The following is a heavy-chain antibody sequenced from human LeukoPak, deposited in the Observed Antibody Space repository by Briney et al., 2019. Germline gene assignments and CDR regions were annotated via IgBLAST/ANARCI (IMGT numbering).Heavy chain of an antibody. CDR2: IKQDGSEK. J-gene: IGHJ6*03. Sequence: GGSLRLSCAASGFTFSSYWMSWVRQAPGKGLEGVANIKQDGSEKYYVDSVKGRFTISRDNAKNSLYLQMNSLRAEDTAVYYCARDDCSGGSCYYYYYMDVWGKGTTVTISS. D-gene: IGHD2-15*01. V-gene: IGHV3-7*01. CDR1: GFTFSSYW. CDR3: ARDDCSGGSCYYYYYMDV.